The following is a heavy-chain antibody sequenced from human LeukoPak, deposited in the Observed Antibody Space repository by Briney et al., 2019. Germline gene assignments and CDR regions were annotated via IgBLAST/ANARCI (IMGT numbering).Heavy chain of an antibody. J-gene: IGHJ6*02. V-gene: IGHV3-33*01. D-gene: IGHD2-15*01. Sequence: PGGSLRLSCAASGFTFSSYGMHWVRQAPGKGLEWVAVIWYDGSNKYYADSVKGRFTISRDNSKNTLYLQMNSLRAEDTAVYYCAREGELGYCSGGSCYFYGMDVRGQGTTVTVSS. CDR2: IWYDGSNK. CDR1: GFTFSSYG. CDR3: AREGELGYCSGGSCYFYGMDV.